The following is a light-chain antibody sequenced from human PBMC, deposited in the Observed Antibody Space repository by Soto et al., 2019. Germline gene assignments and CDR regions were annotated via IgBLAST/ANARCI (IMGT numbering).Light chain of an antibody. CDR1: QSVIY. Sequence: EIVLTQSPGTLSLSPGERATLSCRASQSVIYLAWYQQKPGQAPRLLFYGASSRATGIPDRFSGSGSGTDFTLTIRRLEPEDFAVYYCQQYGRSTWTFGQGTKVDIK. J-gene: IGKJ1*01. CDR3: QQYGRSTWT. CDR2: GAS. V-gene: IGKV3-20*01.